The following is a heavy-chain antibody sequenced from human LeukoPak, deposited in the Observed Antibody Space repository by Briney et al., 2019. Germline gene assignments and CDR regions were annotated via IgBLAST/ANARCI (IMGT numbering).Heavy chain of an antibody. D-gene: IGHD5-24*01. Sequence: PSETLSLTCTVSGGSFSSGNSYWTWIRQPAEKGLEWIGRVNRGGSTNYNPSRKSGFTISVDTSKNQVSLNLSSVSAADTAVYFCARGRRDGYSNYWYFDLWGRGTLVTVSS. CDR1: GGSFSSGNSY. CDR3: ARGRRDGYSNYWYFDL. J-gene: IGHJ2*01. CDR2: VNRGGST. V-gene: IGHV4-61*02.